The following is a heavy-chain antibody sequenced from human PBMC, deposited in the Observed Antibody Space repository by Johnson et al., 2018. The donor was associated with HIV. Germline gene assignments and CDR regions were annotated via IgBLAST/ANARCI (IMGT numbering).Heavy chain of an antibody. D-gene: IGHD1-26*01. CDR1: GFTFSSYG. CDR2: INWNGGST. J-gene: IGHJ3*02. V-gene: IGHV3-20*04. Sequence: VQLVESGGGVVQPGGSLRLSCAASGFTFSSYGMSWVRQTPGKGLEWVAGINWNGGSTGYADSVKGRFTISRDNAKKSLCLQMNTLRAEDTALYYCASEAKHHVGANRVSSFDIWGQGTMVTVSA. CDR3: ASEAKHHVGANRVSSFDI.